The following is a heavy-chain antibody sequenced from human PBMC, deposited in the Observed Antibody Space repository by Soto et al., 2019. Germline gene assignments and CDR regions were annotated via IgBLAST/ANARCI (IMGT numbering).Heavy chain of an antibody. CDR2: IYYSGST. V-gene: IGHV4-39*01. J-gene: IGHJ4*02. Sequence: QLQLQESGPGLVKPSETLSLTCTVSGGSISSSSYYWGWIRQPPGKGLEWIGSIYYSGSTYYNPFLKSRATIPVDTPKNPSSLKLRSVIAADPAVYYCAREDTAMADYWGQGTLVTVSS. CDR1: GGSISSSSYY. D-gene: IGHD5-18*01. CDR3: AREDTAMADY.